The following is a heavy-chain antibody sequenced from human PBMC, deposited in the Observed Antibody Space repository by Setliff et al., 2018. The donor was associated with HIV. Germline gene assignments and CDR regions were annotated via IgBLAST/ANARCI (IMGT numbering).Heavy chain of an antibody. CDR2: ISVSGFNI. V-gene: IGHV3-21*01. CDR1: GFTFSTYS. CDR3: ARDDNLGGIDY. Sequence: GGSLRLSCAASGFTFSTYSMNWVRLAPGRGLEWISSISVSGFNIYYADSVKGRFTISRDNAKNSLYLQMNGLRAEDTAVYYCARDDNLGGIDYWGQGTLVTVSS. J-gene: IGHJ4*02. D-gene: IGHD1-26*01.